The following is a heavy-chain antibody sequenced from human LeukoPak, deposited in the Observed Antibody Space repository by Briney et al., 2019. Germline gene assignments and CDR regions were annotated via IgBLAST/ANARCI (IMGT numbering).Heavy chain of an antibody. J-gene: IGHJ3*02. Sequence: ASVKVSCKASGYTFTSYYMHWVRQAPGQGLEWMGIINPSGGSTSYAQKFQGRVTMTRDTSTSTVYMELSSLRSEDTAVYYCARDKGIVGATGDADAFDIWGQGTMVTVSS. CDR3: ARDKGIVGATGDADAFDI. V-gene: IGHV1-46*01. CDR1: GYTFTSYY. CDR2: INPSGGST. D-gene: IGHD1-26*01.